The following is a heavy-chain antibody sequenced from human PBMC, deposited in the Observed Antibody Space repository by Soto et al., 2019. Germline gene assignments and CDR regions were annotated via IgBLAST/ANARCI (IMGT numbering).Heavy chain of an antibody. J-gene: IGHJ4*02. CDR3: ARNLFGVIIMGDY. D-gene: IGHD3-3*01. CDR1: GYTFTSYG. Sequence: ASVKVSCKASGYTFTSYGISWVRRAPGQGLEWMGWISTYSGNTDYAQKFQGRITMTTDTSTDTVYMELRSLRSDDTAVYFCARNLFGVIIMGDYWGQGTLVTVSS. CDR2: ISTYSGNT. V-gene: IGHV1-18*01.